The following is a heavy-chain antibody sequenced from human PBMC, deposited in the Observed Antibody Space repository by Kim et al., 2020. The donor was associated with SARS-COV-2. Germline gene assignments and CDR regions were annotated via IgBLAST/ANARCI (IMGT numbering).Heavy chain of an antibody. D-gene: IGHD5-12*01. J-gene: IGHJ4*02. CDR1: GFTFSSYG. Sequence: GGSLRLSCAASGFTFSSYGMHWVRQAPGKGLEWVAIISYDGSNKYYADSVKGRFTISRDNSKNTLYLQMNSLRAEDTAVYYCAKDPEWLQLGYYCDYWGQGTLVSVSS. CDR2: ISYDGSNK. CDR3: AKDPEWLQLGYYCDY. V-gene: IGHV3-30*18.